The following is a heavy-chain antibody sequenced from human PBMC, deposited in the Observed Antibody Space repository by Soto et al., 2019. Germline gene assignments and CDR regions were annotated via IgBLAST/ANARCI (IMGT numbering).Heavy chain of an antibody. D-gene: IGHD2-21*02. CDR3: GHRHAGGNSDYFDY. CDR2: IYWNDDK. J-gene: IGHJ4*02. Sequence: QITLKESGPTLVKPTQTLTLTCTFSGFSLSTSGVGVGWIRQPPGKALEWLALIYWNDDKSYSPSLKSRLTITTDTTKNHVVLTMTNMDPVDTATYYCGHRHAGGNSDYFDYWGQGTLVTVSS. V-gene: IGHV2-5*01. CDR1: GFSLSTSGVG.